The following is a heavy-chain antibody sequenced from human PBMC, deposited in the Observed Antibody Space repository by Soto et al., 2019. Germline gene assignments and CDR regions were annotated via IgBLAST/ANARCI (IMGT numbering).Heavy chain of an antibody. D-gene: IGHD3-3*01. CDR1: GYTFTSYG. Sequence: ASVKVSCKASGYTFTSYGISWVRQAPGQGLEWMGWISAYNGNTNYAQKLQGRVTMTTDTSTSTAYMELRSLRSDDTAVYYGARAAIFGVVIITSDYWGQGTMVIVSS. J-gene: IGHJ4*02. CDR3: ARAAIFGVVIITSDY. V-gene: IGHV1-18*01. CDR2: ISAYNGNT.